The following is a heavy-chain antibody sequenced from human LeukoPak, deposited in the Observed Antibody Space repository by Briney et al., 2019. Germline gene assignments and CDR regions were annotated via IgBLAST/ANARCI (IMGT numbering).Heavy chain of an antibody. J-gene: IGHJ6*02. CDR1: GYSISSGYY. D-gene: IGHD3-10*01. Sequence: SETLSLTCTVSGYSISSGYYWGWIRQPPGKGLGWIGNIFHSGSTYYNPSLKSRVTISEDTSKNQFSLKLSSVTAADTAVYYCARGPNGPYGSGFMDVWGQGTTVTVSS. CDR2: IFHSGST. CDR3: ARGPNGPYGSGFMDV. V-gene: IGHV4-38-2*02.